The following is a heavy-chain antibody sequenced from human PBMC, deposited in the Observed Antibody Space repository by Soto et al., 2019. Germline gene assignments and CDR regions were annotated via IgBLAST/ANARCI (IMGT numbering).Heavy chain of an antibody. Sequence: PXETLSLTSTVSGGSVRSTRLYWGGIRQPPGKGLEWIGRIYFGGSINYNPSLKSRVTISVDTSKKQFSLKLSSVTAADTAVYYCARQNYNGYGDYGPVDYWAQGTLVTVSS. CDR2: IYFGGSI. CDR1: GGSVRSTRLY. CDR3: ARQNYNGYGDYGPVDY. J-gene: IGHJ4*02. V-gene: IGHV4-39*01. D-gene: IGHD4-17*01.